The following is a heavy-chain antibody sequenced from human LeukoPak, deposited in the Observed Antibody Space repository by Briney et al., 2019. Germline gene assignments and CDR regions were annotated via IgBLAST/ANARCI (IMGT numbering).Heavy chain of an antibody. CDR3: ARYYDSSGYWSTPHFDY. CDR1: GDSVSGISFY. D-gene: IGHD3-22*01. V-gene: IGHV4-61*01. Sequence: VKPSETLSLTCTVSGDSVSGISFYWSWIRQPPGKGLQYIGSIQYSGSTNYNPSLKSRVTISVDTSKNQFSLKLSSVTAADTAVYYCARYYDSSGYWSTPHFDYWGQGTLVTVSS. J-gene: IGHJ4*02. CDR2: IQYSGST.